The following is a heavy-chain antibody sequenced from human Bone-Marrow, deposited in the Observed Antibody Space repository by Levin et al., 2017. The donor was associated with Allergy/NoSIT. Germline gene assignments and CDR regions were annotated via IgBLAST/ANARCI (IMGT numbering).Heavy chain of an antibody. Sequence: PSETLSLTCTVSGGSISSGGYYWSWIRQHPGKGLEWIGYIYYSGSTYYNPSLKSRVTISVDTSKNQFSLKLSSVTAADTAVYYCARDRWGYCSGGSCYFRGGWFDPWGQGTLVTVSS. V-gene: IGHV4-31*03. CDR2: IYYSGST. CDR1: GGSISSGGYY. D-gene: IGHD2-15*01. J-gene: IGHJ5*02. CDR3: ARDRWGYCSGGSCYFRGGWFDP.